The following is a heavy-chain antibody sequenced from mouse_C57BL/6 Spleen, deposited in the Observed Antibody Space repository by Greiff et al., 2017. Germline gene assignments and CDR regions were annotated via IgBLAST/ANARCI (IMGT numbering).Heavy chain of an antibody. V-gene: IGHV7-3*01. CDR1: GFTFTDYY. D-gene: IGHD1-1*01. Sequence: EVQLVESGGGLVQPGGSLSISCAASGFTFTDYYMSWVRQPPGKALEWLGFIRNKANGYTTAYSASVKGRFTISRDNSQSILYLQMNALRAEDRATYFCARPDYYGSSPFAYWGQGTLVTVSA. CDR3: ARPDYYGSSPFAY. CDR2: IRNKANGYTT. J-gene: IGHJ3*01.